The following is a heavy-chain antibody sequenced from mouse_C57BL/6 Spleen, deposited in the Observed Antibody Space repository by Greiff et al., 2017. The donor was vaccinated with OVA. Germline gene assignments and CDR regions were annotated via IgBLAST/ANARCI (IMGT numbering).Heavy chain of an antibody. CDR2: IRSKSNNYAT. Sequence: EVMLVESGGGLVQPKGSLKLSCAASGFSFNTYAMNWVRQAPGKGLEWVARIRSKSNNYATYYADSVKDRFTISRDDSESMLYLQMNNLKTEDTAMYYCVRHSYGSSLYYYAMDYWGQGTSVTVSS. J-gene: IGHJ4*01. V-gene: IGHV10-1*01. CDR1: GFSFNTYA. D-gene: IGHD1-1*01. CDR3: VRHSYGSSLYYYAMDY.